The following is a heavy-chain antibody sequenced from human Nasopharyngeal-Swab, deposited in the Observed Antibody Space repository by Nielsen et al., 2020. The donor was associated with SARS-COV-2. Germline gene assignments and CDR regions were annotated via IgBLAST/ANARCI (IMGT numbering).Heavy chain of an antibody. CDR1: GFTFSSYE. D-gene: IGHD1-20*01. Sequence: GGSLRLSCAASGFTFSSYEMNWVRQAPGKGLEWVSYISSSGSTIYYADSVKGRFTISRDNAKNSLYLQMNSLRAEDTAVYYCARVGYNWSSGYFQHWGQGTLVTVSS. CDR3: ARVGYNWSSGYFQH. J-gene: IGHJ1*01. V-gene: IGHV3-48*03. CDR2: ISSSGSTI.